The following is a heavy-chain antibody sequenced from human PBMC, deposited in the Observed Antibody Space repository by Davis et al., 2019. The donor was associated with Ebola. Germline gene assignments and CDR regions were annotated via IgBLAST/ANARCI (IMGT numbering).Heavy chain of an antibody. D-gene: IGHD2-15*01. CDR1: GGTFSSYA. Sequence: SVKVSCKASGGTFSSYAISWVRQAPGQGLEWMGGIIPIFGTANYAQKFQGRVTITADESTSTAYMELSSLRSEDTAVYYCARDVGRCSGGSCYRYYYYYGMDVWGQGTTVTVSS. J-gene: IGHJ6*02. CDR2: IIPIFGTA. CDR3: ARDVGRCSGGSCYRYYYYYGMDV. V-gene: IGHV1-69*13.